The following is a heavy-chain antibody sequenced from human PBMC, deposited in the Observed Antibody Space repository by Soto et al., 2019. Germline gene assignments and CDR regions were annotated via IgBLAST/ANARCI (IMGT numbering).Heavy chain of an antibody. J-gene: IGHJ3*02. Sequence: GASVKVSCKASGYTFTGYYMHWVRQAPGQGLEWMGWINPNSGGTNYAQKFQGRVTMTRDTSISTAYMELSRLRSDDTAVYYCATPAYYDATAFDIWGQGTMVTVSS. D-gene: IGHD3-22*01. CDR2: INPNSGGT. CDR1: GYTFTGYY. CDR3: ATPAYYDATAFDI. V-gene: IGHV1-2*02.